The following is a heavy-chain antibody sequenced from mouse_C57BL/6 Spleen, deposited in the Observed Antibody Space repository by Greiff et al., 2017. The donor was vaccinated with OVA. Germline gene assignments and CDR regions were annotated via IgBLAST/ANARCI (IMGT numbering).Heavy chain of an antibody. Sequence: EVMLVESGEGLVKPGGSLKLSCAASGFTFSSYAMSWVRQTPEKRLEWVAYISSGGDYLYSAATVTGRFTISRDKARNTLYLQMSSLKSEDTAMYYCTRDRATTVVAPYYYAMDYWGQGTSVTVSS. V-gene: IGHV5-9-1*02. CDR3: TRDRATTVVAPYYYAMDY. CDR2: ISSGGDYL. D-gene: IGHD1-1*01. J-gene: IGHJ4*01. CDR1: GFTFSSYA.